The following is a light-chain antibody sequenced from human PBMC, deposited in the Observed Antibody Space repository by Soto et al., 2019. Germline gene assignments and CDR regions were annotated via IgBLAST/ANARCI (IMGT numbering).Light chain of an antibody. J-gene: IGKJ5*01. CDR2: LGS. CDR1: QSLLHSNGYNY. Sequence: DIVMTQSPLSLPVTPGEPASISCRSSQSLLHSNGYNYLDWYLQKPGQSPQLLIYLGSNRASGVPDRFSGSGSGTHFTLKISRVEAEDVGVYYCMQALQPTFGQGTRLEIK. CDR3: MQALQPT. V-gene: IGKV2-28*01.